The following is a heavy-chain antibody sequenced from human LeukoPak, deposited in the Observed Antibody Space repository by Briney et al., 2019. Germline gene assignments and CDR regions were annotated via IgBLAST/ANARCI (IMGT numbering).Heavy chain of an antibody. CDR1: GGSFSGYY. D-gene: IGHD3-3*01. CDR3: ARGLDYDFWRYGRDV. V-gene: IGHV4-34*09. Sequence: SETLSLTCAVYGGSFSGYYWSWIRQPPGKGLEWIGEINHSGSTNYNPSLKSRVTISVDTSKNQFSLKLSSVTAADTAVYYCARGLDYDFWRYGRDVWGQGTTVTVSS. CDR2: INHSGST. J-gene: IGHJ6*02.